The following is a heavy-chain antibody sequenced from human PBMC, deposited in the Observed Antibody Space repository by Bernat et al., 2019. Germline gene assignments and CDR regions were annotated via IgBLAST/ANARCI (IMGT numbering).Heavy chain of an antibody. CDR3: ARGGGIVVVSARDY. J-gene: IGHJ4*02. V-gene: IGHV3-30-3*01. CDR1: GFTFSSYA. Sequence: QVQLVESGGGVVQPGRSLRLSCAASGFTFSSYAMHWVRQAPGKGLEWVAVISYDGSNKYYADSVKGRFTISRDNSKNTLYLQMNSLRAEDTAVYYCARGGGIVVVSARDYWGQGTLVTVYS. D-gene: IGHD3-22*01. CDR2: ISYDGSNK.